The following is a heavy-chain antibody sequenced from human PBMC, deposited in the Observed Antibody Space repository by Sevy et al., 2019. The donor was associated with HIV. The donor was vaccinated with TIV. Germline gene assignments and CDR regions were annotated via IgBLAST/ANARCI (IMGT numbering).Heavy chain of an antibody. CDR1: GGSISSYY. V-gene: IGHV4-4*07. J-gene: IGHJ4*02. D-gene: IGHD3-3*01. CDR3: ARSGAYYDIWSVYYQFDY. Sequence: SETLSLTCTVSGGSISSYYWSWIRQPAGKGLEWIGRIYTSGSTNYNPSLKSRVTMSVDTSKNQFSLKLSSVTAADTAVYYCARSGAYYDIWSVYYQFDYWGQGTLVTVSS. CDR2: IYTSGST.